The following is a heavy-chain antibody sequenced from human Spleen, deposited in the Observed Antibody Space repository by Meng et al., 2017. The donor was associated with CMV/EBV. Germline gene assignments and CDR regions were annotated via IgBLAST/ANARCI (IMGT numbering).Heavy chain of an antibody. D-gene: IGHD6-19*01. Sequence: ESLKISCIVSDGSVSSGSYYWSWIRQPPGKGLEWIGYIYYSGNTNYNPSLKSRVTISLDTSKNQFSLKLSSVTAADTAVYYCARDRYSSGWNWGYWGQGTLVTVSS. V-gene: IGHV4-61*01. CDR3: ARDRYSSGWNWGY. J-gene: IGHJ4*02. CDR2: IYYSGNT. CDR1: DGSVSSGSYY.